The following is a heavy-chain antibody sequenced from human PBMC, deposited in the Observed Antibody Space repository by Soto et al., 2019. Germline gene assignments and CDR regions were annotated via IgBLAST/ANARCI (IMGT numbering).Heavy chain of an antibody. J-gene: IGHJ4*02. CDR2: IKSKTDGGTT. Sequence: EVQLVESGGGLVKPGGSLRLSCAASGFTFSNAWMNWVRQAPGKGLEWVGRIKSKTDGGTTDYAAPVKGRFTISRDDSKNTLYLQMNSLKTEDSDVYYCTTLHGDYSNLLYYFDYWGQGTLVTVSS. D-gene: IGHD4-4*01. CDR3: TTLHGDYSNLLYYFDY. CDR1: GFTFSNAW. V-gene: IGHV3-15*07.